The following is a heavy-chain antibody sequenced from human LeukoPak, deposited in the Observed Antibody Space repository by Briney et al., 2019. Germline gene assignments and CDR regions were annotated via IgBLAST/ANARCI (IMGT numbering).Heavy chain of an antibody. Sequence: GGSLRLSCAASGFTFSSYWMSWVRQAPGKGLEWVANIKQDGSEKYYVDSVKGRFTISRDNAKNSLYLQMNSLRAEDTAVYYCAKAYSGTFYSFDSWGQGALVTVSS. CDR3: AKAYSGTFYSFDS. J-gene: IGHJ4*02. D-gene: IGHD5-12*01. CDR2: IKQDGSEK. CDR1: GFTFSSYW. V-gene: IGHV3-7*01.